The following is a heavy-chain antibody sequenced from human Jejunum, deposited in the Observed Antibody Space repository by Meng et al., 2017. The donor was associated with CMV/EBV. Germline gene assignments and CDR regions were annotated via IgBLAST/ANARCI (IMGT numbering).Heavy chain of an antibody. CDR1: GDSIYSAGYY. V-gene: IGHV4-30-4*01. CDR2: IYYSGST. Sequence: GAVSGDSIYSAGYYWSWIRQPPGKGLEWIGHIYYSGSTHYNPSLTSRLNISVDTSKNQFSLKLTSVTAADTAVYYCARYFGGYFDYWGQGTLVTVSS. J-gene: IGHJ4*02. D-gene: IGHD3-10*01. CDR3: ARYFGGYFDY.